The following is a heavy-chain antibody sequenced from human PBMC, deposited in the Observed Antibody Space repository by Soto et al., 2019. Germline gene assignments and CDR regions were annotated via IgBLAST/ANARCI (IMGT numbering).Heavy chain of an antibody. CDR1: GLTFSSYA. CDR2: ISGSGGST. V-gene: IGHV3-23*01. D-gene: IGHD3-22*01. CDR3: ARDPGDSSGYSVAFDI. Sequence: GGSLRLSCAASGLTFSSYAMSWVRQAPGKGLEWVSAISGSGGSTYYADSVKGRFTISRHNSKNTLYLQMNSLRAEDTAVYYCARDPGDSSGYSVAFDIWGQGTMVTVSS. J-gene: IGHJ3*02.